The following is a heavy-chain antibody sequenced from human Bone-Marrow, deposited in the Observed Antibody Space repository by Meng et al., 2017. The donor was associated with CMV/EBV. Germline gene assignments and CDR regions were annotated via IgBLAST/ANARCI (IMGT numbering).Heavy chain of an antibody. CDR2: ISVYNGNT. V-gene: IGHV1-18*01. CDR1: GYTFTSYG. D-gene: IGHD2-2*01. CDR3: ARDLLIVVVPAAIRYYYYGMDV. J-gene: IGHJ6*02. Sequence: ASVKVSCKASGYTFTSYGITWVRQAPGQGLEWMGWISVYNGNTNYAQMFQGRVTMTTDTSTSTAYMELRSLRSDDTAVYYCARDLLIVVVPAAIRYYYYGMDVWGQGTTVTVSS.